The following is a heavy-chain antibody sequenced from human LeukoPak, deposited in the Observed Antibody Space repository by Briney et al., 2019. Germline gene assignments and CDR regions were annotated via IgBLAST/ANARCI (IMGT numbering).Heavy chain of an antibody. CDR3: ARVDGDYVLGY. Sequence: SETLSLTCTVSGGSISSGSYYWSWIRQPAGKGLEWIGRIYTSGSTNYNPSLKSRVTISVDTSKNQFSLKLSSVTAADTAVYYCARVDGDYVLGYWGQGTLVTVSS. J-gene: IGHJ4*02. D-gene: IGHD4-17*01. V-gene: IGHV4-61*02. CDR2: IYTSGST. CDR1: GGSISSGSYY.